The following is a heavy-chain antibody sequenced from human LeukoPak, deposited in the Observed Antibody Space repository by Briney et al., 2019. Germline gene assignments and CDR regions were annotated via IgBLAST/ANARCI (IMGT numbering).Heavy chain of an antibody. D-gene: IGHD4-17*01. CDR3: ARNPTTSRTNWFDP. CDR1: GGTFSSYT. V-gene: IGHV1-69*05. Sequence: SVKLSCTASGGTFSSYTISWVRHPPGPGHEWMGVIITIFGTANYAQNFQGRVTITTDESTSTAYMALSSLRAEDTAVYYCARNPTTSRTNWFDPWGQGTLVTVSS. J-gene: IGHJ5*02. CDR2: IITIFGTA.